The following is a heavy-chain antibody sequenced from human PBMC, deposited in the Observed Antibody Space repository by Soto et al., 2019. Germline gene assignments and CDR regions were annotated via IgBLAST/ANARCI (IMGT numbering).Heavy chain of an antibody. CDR2: IYYSGST. CDR1: GGSISSGGYY. CDR3: ARDKGDGYDYYYYGMVV. J-gene: IGHJ6*02. V-gene: IGHV4-31*03. Sequence: QVQLQESGPGLVKPSQTLSLTCTVSGGSISSGGYYWSWIRQHTGMGLEWIGYIYYSGSTYYNPSLKSRVTISVDTSKNQFSLKLSSVTAADTAVYYCARDKGDGYDYYYYGMVVCGQGTTVTVSS. D-gene: IGHD5-18*01.